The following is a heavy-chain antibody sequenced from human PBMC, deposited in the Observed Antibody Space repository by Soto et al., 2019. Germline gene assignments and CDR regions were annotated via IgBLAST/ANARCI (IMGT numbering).Heavy chain of an antibody. CDR3: ATRVRSVRAFDI. CDR1: GYTLTELS. J-gene: IGHJ3*02. CDR2: FDPGDGET. V-gene: IGHV1-24*01. D-gene: IGHD2-15*01. Sequence: ASVKVSCKVSGYTLTELSMHWVRQAPGKGLEWMGGFDPGDGETIYAQKFQGRVTMTEDTSTDTAYMELSSLRSEDTAVYYCATRVRSVRAFDIWGQGTMVTFSS.